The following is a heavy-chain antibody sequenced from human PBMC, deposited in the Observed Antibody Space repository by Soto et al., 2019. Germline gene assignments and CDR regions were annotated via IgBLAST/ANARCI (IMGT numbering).Heavy chain of an antibody. V-gene: IGHV3-23*01. CDR1: GFIFSNYA. CDR3: AKGQRWELPFDY. CDR2: FSGTTSNT. D-gene: IGHD1-26*01. J-gene: IGHJ4*02. Sequence: GGSLRLSCAASGFIFSNYAMSWVRQAPGKGLEWVPAFSGTTSNTYYAPSVKGRFTISRDNSKNTLYLQMNSLKAEDSALYYCAKGQRWELPFDYWGQGALVTVS.